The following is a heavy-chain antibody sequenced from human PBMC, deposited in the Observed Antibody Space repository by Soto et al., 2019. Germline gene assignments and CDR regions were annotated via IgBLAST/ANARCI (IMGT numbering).Heavy chain of an antibody. V-gene: IGHV1-18*04. J-gene: IGHJ4*02. D-gene: IGHD3-16*01. CDR3: ARGFPYDFVSSLDS. CDR2: ISVYSGNT. Sequence: ASVKVSCKASGYVLGTFGISWVRQAPGQGLEWMGWISVYSGNTDYARKFQDRVTMTTDTSTNTAYVELTTLTSDDTAVYYCARGFPYDFVSSLDSWGQGTLVTVSS. CDR1: GYVLGTFG.